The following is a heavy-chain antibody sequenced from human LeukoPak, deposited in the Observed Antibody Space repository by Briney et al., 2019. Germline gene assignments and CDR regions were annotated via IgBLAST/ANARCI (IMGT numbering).Heavy chain of an antibody. Sequence: SETLALTCAVCDDSFSSYYWTWIRQPPGKGLEGIVYIPYIGSTNYNPSLKSRVTISIGTFSNQFFLRLGSVAAAGTARLYSAGDLVTVTKGFDIWGKGTMVSVYS. D-gene: IGHD4-11*01. CDR3: AGDLVTVTKGFDI. CDR2: IPYIGST. CDR1: DDSFSSYY. V-gene: IGHV4-59*12. J-gene: IGHJ3*02.